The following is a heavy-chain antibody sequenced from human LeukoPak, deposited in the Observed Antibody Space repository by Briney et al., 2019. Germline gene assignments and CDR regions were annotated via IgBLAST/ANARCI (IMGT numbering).Heavy chain of an antibody. Sequence: PGGSLRLSCAASGFTFSNAWMSWVRQAPGKGLEWVGRIKSKTDGGTTDYAAPVKGRFTIPRDDSKNTLYLQMNSLRAEDTAVYYCARDAAAAGPYYYYGMDVWGQGTTVTVSS. CDR1: GFTFSNAW. D-gene: IGHD6-13*01. V-gene: IGHV3-15*01. CDR2: IKSKTDGGTT. CDR3: ARDAAAAGPYYYYGMDV. J-gene: IGHJ6*02.